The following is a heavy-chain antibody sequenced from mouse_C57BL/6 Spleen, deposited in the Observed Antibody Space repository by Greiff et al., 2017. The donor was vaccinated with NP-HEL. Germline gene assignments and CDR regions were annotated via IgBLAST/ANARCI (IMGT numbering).Heavy chain of an antibody. CDR1: GYTFTSYW. J-gene: IGHJ1*03. CDR3: AREGDGSSPLWYFDV. CDR2: IYPGSGST. D-gene: IGHD1-1*01. Sequence: QVQLQQSGAELVKPGASVKMSCKASGYTFTSYWITWVKQRPGQGLEWIGDIYPGSGSTNYNEKFKSKATLTVDTSSSTAYMQLSSLTSEDSAVYYCAREGDGSSPLWYFDVWGTGTTVTVSS. V-gene: IGHV1-55*01.